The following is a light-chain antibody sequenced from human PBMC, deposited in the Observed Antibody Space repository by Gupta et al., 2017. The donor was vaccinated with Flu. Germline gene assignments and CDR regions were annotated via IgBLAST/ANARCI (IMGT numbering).Light chain of an antibody. CDR3: QQYYRTPPYT. J-gene: IGKJ2*01. V-gene: IGKV4-1*01. CDR2: WAS. CDR1: QTVLHSANNKNY. Sequence: DIVMTQSPESLAVSLGERATIHCKSSQTVLHSANNKNYLSWYQQKPGQPPKLLFYWASTRESGVPNRFSGSGSGTDFTLTISSLQAEDVAIYYCQQYYRTPPYTFGQGTKLEI.